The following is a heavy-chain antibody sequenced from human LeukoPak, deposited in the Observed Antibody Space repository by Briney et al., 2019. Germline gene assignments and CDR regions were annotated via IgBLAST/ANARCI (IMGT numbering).Heavy chain of an antibody. CDR1: GYSFTSYW. V-gene: IGHV5-51*01. CDR3: ARLGTIAAAGMGFDY. CDR2: IYPGDSDT. Sequence: GESLKISCKGSGYSFTSYWIGWVRQMPGKGLEWMGIIYPGDSDTRYSPSFQGQVTISADKSISTAYLQWSSLKASDTAMYYCARLGTIAAAGMGFDYWGQGTLVTVSS. J-gene: IGHJ4*02. D-gene: IGHD6-13*01.